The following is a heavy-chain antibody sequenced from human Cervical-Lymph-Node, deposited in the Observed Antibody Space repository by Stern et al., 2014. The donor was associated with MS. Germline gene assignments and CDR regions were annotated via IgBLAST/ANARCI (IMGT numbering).Heavy chain of an antibody. Sequence: QVQLVQSGAEVKKPGASVKVSCTASGYTFPSFGITWVRQAPGQGLEWMGWISTDTSHINAAQKFLGRHTMTTNTTTSTAYMELGNLTSDDTAVYYCARGMGASDHWGQGTLITVSS. CDR1: GYTFPSFG. J-gene: IGHJ5*02. V-gene: IGHV1-18*01. CDR3: ARGMGASDH. CDR2: ISTDTSHI. D-gene: IGHD1-26*01.